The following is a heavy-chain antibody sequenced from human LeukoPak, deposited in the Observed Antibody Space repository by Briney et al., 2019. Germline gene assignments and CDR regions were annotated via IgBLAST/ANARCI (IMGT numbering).Heavy chain of an antibody. J-gene: IGHJ4*02. Sequence: GGSLRLSCAASGFTLSSYAMSWVRQAPGKGLEWVSVISSSSSYIYYADSVRGRFTISRDNAKNSLYLQMNSLRAEDTAVYYCARGQSFDWLTHEYWGQGTLVTVSS. V-gene: IGHV3-21*01. CDR3: ARGQSFDWLTHEY. D-gene: IGHD3-9*01. CDR1: GFTLSSYA. CDR2: ISSSSSYI.